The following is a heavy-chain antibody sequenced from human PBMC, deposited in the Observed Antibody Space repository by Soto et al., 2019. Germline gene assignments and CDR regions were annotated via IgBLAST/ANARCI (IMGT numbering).Heavy chain of an antibody. CDR1: GGSISSYF. CDR3: ARDFRMAVAGTGWFDP. D-gene: IGHD6-19*01. CDR2: VHYSGST. V-gene: IGHV4-59*01. J-gene: IGHJ5*02. Sequence: QVQLQESGPGLVKPSETLSLTCTVSGGSISSYFWSWIRQPPGKGLEWIGYVHYSGSTNFNPSLKTRVTISLDTSKNQFSLKLASVTAADTAVYYCARDFRMAVAGTGWFDPWGQGTLVTVSS.